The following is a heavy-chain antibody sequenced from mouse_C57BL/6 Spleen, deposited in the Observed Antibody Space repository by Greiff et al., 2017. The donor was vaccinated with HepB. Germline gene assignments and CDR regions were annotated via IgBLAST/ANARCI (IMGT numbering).Heavy chain of an antibody. Sequence: VQLQQSGAELVRPGTSVKVSCKASGYAFTNYLIEWVKQRPGQGLEWIGVIYPGSGGTNYNEKFKGKATLTADKSSSTAYMQLSSLSSEDSAVYFCARSRYSASFDDWGQGTTLTVSS. CDR1: GYAFTNYL. CDR2: IYPGSGGT. V-gene: IGHV1-54*01. J-gene: IGHJ2*01. CDR3: ARSRYSASFDD. D-gene: IGHD2-12*01.